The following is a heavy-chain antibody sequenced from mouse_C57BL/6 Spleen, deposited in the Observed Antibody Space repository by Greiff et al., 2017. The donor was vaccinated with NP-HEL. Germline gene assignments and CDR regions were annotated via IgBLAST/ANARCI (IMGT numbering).Heavy chain of an antibody. CDR1: GYAFSSSW. CDR3: ARDDYHYFDY. CDR2: IYPGDGDT. V-gene: IGHV1-82*01. J-gene: IGHJ2*01. Sequence: VKVVESGPELVKPGASVKISCKASGYAFSSSWMNWVKQRPGKGLEWIGRIYPGDGDTNYNGKFKGKATLTADKSSSTAYMQLSSLTSEDSAVYFCARDDYHYFDYWGQGTTLTVSS. D-gene: IGHD2-4*01.